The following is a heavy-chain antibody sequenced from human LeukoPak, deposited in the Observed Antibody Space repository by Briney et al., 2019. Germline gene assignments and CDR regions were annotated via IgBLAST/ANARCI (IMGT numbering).Heavy chain of an antibody. Sequence: GGSLRLSCAASGFTFSSYAMTSVRQAPGKGLEWVSTISGSAGNTYYGDSVKGRFTSSRDNSKNMLFLQMNSLRAADTAVYYCAKDSSSSNYYYGMDVWGQGTTVTVSS. CDR2: ISGSAGNT. CDR3: AKDSSSSNYYYGMDV. J-gene: IGHJ6*02. CDR1: GFTFSSYA. D-gene: IGHD6-6*01. V-gene: IGHV3-23*01.